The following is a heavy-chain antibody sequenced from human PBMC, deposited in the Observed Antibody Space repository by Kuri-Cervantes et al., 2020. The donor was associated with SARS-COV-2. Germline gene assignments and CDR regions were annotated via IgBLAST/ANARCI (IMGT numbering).Heavy chain of an antibody. CDR2: IWYDGSNN. J-gene: IGHJ6*02. CDR1: GCTFSGYG. Sequence: GGTLSLSCAASGCTFSGYGMDWVRQAPGKGLEWVAVIWYDGSNNYYADSVKGRFTISRDNSKNTLYLQMNRLRAEDTAVYYGARDVEQWLVRSFWYYGMDVWGQGTTVTVSS. D-gene: IGHD6-19*01. CDR3: ARDVEQWLVRSFWYYGMDV. V-gene: IGHV3-33*01.